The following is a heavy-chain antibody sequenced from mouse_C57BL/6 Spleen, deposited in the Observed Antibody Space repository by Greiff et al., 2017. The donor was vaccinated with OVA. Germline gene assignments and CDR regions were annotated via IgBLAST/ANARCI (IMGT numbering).Heavy chain of an antibody. CDR3: TRAGGYTFYAMDY. Sequence: VKLMESGAELVRPGASVTLSCKASGYTFTDYEMHWVKQTPVHGLEWIGAIDPETGGTAYNQKFKGTAILTADKSSSTAYMELRSLTSEDSAVYYGTRAGGYTFYAMDYWGQGTSVTVSS. D-gene: IGHD2-2*01. J-gene: IGHJ4*01. V-gene: IGHV1-15*01. CDR1: GYTFTDYE. CDR2: IDPETGGT.